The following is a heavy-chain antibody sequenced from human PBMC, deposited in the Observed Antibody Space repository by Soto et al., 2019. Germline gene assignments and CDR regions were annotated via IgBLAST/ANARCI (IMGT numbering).Heavy chain of an antibody. CDR3: TRRARIGKQLWLPFDS. V-gene: IGHV1-69*06. CDR2: IIPIFGNT. D-gene: IGHD3-22*01. J-gene: IGHJ4*02. CDR1: GGTFSSYA. Sequence: GASVKVSCKASGGTFSSYAICWVRQAPGQGLEWMGGIIPIFGNTAYAQKFQGRVTMTGDTTINTAYMELSSLTSADTAVYYCTRRARIGKQLWLPFDSWAQGTLVTVSS.